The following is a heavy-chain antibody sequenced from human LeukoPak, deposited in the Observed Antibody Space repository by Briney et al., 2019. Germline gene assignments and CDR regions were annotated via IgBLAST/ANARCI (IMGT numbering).Heavy chain of an antibody. V-gene: IGHV1-8*01. J-gene: IGHJ6*02. D-gene: IGHD3-10*01. CDR1: GYTFTSYD. Sequence: GASVKVSCKASGYTFTSYDINWVRQATGQGLEWMGWMNPNSGNTAYAQKFQGRVTMTRNTSISTAYMELSSLRSEDTAVYYCARDYGSEPSHYYYGMDVWGQGTTVTVSS. CDR3: ARDYGSEPSHYYYGMDV. CDR2: MNPNSGNT.